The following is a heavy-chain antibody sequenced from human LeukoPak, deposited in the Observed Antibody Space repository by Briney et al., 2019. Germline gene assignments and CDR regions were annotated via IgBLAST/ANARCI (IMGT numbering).Heavy chain of an antibody. Sequence: GSLRLSCAASGFTFSTYWMNWFRQPPGKGLEWVAKIKADGGEKDHVASVKGRFTISRDNAKNSLYLQMNSLRVEDTAVYYCARTTEGRCSSTSCYPYYFDYWGQGTLVTVSS. J-gene: IGHJ4*02. D-gene: IGHD2-2*01. CDR1: GFTFSTYW. CDR3: ARTTEGRCSSTSCYPYYFDY. CDR2: IKADGGEK. V-gene: IGHV3-7*01.